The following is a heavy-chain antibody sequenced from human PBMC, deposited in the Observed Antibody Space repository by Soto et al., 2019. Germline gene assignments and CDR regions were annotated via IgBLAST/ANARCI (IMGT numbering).Heavy chain of an antibody. Sequence: PSETLSLTCTVSGGSISSSSYYWGWIRQPPGKGLEWIGSIYYSGSTYYNPSLKSRVTISVDTSKNQFSLKLSSVTAADTAVYYCARDNVDAAVAFQNWFDPWGQGTLVTVSS. CDR3: ARDNVDAAVAFQNWFDP. D-gene: IGHD6-19*01. J-gene: IGHJ5*02. CDR1: GGSISSSSYY. V-gene: IGHV4-39*07. CDR2: IYYSGST.